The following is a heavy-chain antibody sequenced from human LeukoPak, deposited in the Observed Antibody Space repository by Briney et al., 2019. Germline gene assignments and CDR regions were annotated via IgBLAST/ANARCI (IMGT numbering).Heavy chain of an antibody. CDR2: ISYDGSNK. J-gene: IGHJ4*02. CDR3: ASRGRTILSN. D-gene: IGHD3-9*01. CDR1: GFTFSSYG. V-gene: IGHV3-30*03. Sequence: GGSLRLSCAASGFTFSSYGMHWVRQAPGKGLEWVAVISYDGSNKYYADSVKGRFTIPRDNSKNTLYLQMNSLRAEDTAVYYCASRGRTILSNWGQGTLVTVSS.